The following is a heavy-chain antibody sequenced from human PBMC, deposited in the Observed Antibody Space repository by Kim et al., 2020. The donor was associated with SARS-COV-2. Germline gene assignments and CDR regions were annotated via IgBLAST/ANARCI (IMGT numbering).Heavy chain of an antibody. CDR2: ISGGGEST. Sequence: GGSLRLSCAASGFSFSTYAMSWVRQAPGKGLEWVSAISGGGESTFYEDSVKGRFTISADFSKNTLYLQMSSLRADDTAVYYCARDSSGRYHLGSYFDFWGQGTLVTVS. V-gene: IGHV3-23*01. J-gene: IGHJ4*02. D-gene: IGHD6-19*01. CDR3: ARDSSGRYHLGSYFDF. CDR1: GFSFSTYA.